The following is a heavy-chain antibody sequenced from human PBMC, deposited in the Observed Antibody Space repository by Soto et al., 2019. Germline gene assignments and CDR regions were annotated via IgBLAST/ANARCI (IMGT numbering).Heavy chain of an antibody. V-gene: IGHV5-51*01. J-gene: IGHJ4*02. D-gene: IGHD3-9*01. CDR3: ARQPDYNILTGYLYYFDY. CDR2: IYPGDSDA. Sequence: PGESLKISCKASGYTFTSYWIGWVRQMPGKGLEWMGFIYPGDSDARYSPSFEGQVTISVDKSINTAYLRWNSLKDSDTAIYYCARQPDYNILTGYLYYFDYWGQGTPVTVSS. CDR1: GYTFTSYW.